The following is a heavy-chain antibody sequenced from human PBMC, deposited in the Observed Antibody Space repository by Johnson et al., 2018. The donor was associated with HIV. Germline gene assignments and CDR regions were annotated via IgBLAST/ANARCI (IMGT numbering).Heavy chain of an antibody. Sequence: VQLVESGGGLIQPGGSLRLSCAASGFTVSSNYMSWVRQAPGKGLEWVSGISWNSGSIGYADSVQGRFTIARDNAKHSLNLQMKSLRPEDTALYYCAKDFAGSGWFFWGQGTMVTVSS. J-gene: IGHJ3*01. CDR2: ISWNSGSI. D-gene: IGHD6-19*01. CDR1: GFTVSSNY. CDR3: AKDFAGSGWFF. V-gene: IGHV3-9*01.